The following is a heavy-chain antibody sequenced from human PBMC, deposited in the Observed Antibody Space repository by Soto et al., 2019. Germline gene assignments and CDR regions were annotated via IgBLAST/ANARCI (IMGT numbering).Heavy chain of an antibody. CDR3: ARGERQQQRDY. CDR1: GDSISSDKW. CDR2: IHHSGNS. V-gene: IGHV4-4*02. Sequence: QVQLQESGPGLVKPSGTLSLTCAVSGDSISSDKWWSWVRQPPGKGLEWIGAIHHSGNSNYNPSLKSRVIISVDKSKNQFSLKLSSVTDADTAVYYCARGERQQQRDYWGQGNLVTVSS. J-gene: IGHJ4*02. D-gene: IGHD6-13*01.